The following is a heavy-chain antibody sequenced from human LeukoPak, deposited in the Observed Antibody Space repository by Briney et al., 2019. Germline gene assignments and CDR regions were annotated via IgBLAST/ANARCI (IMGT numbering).Heavy chain of an antibody. CDR2: TNPNSGGT. J-gene: IGHJ4*02. CDR3: ARVQAGTTADY. V-gene: IGHV1-2*02. D-gene: IGHD1-1*01. CDR1: GYTFTGYY. Sequence: AASVKVSCKASGYTFTGYYMHWVRQAPGQGLEWMGWTNPNSGGTNYAQKFQGRVTMTRDTSISTAYMELSRPRSDDTAVYYCARVQAGTTADYWGQGTLVTVSS.